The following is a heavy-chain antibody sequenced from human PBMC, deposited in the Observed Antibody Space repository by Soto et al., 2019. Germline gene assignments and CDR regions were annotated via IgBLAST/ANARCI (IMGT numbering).Heavy chain of an antibody. CDR1: GDSVSSNSGA. V-gene: IGHV6-1*01. D-gene: IGHD6-6*01. Sequence: SQTLSPSRAISGDSVSSNSGAWNWIRQSPSRGLEWLGRTYYRSKWYSDYALSVKRRITINPDTSKNQFSLQLNSVTPEDTAVYYCACQTIAGRRNGMDVWGQGTTVTVSS. J-gene: IGHJ6*02. CDR3: ACQTIAGRRNGMDV. CDR2: TYYRSKWYS.